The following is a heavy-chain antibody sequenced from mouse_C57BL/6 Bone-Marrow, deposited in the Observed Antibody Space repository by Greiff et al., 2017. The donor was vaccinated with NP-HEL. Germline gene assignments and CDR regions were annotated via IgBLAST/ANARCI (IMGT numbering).Heavy chain of an antibody. V-gene: IGHV2-2*01. CDR2: IWSGGST. J-gene: IGHJ3*01. CDR3: ARNGGLAWFAD. CDR1: GFSLTSYG. Sequence: QVQLQQSGPGLVQPSQSLSITCTVSGFSLTSYGVHWVRQSPGKGLEWLGVIWSGGSTAYNAAFISRLSISKDNSKSQVFFKMNSRQADDTAIDYCARNGGLAWFADWGQGTLVTVSA.